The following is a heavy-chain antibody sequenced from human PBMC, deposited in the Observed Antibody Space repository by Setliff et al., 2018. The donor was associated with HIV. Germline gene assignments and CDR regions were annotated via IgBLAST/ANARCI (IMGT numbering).Heavy chain of an antibody. CDR2: ISGIGSST. V-gene: IGHV3-23*01. CDR1: GFTFSTYA. D-gene: IGHD3-16*01. J-gene: IGHJ1*01. CDR3: AKDSVWKGFTYTHGYLEQ. Sequence: PGGSLRLSCAASGFTFSTYAMSWVRQAPGKGLEWVSDISGIGSSTYYADSVKGRFTISRDNSKNTLYLQMNSLRAEDTAVYYCAKDSVWKGFTYTHGYLEQWGQGTVVTVSS.